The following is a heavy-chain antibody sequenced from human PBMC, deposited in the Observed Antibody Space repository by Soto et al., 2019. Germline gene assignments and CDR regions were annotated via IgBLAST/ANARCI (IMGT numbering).Heavy chain of an antibody. CDR1: GDSISDYY. D-gene: IGHD2-2*01. CDR3: ARVWGTDCGSTSCSHIYGLDV. CDR2: IYYSGST. J-gene: IGHJ6*02. Sequence: PSETLSLTCTVSGDSISDYYWSWIRQPPGKGLEWIGYIYYSGSTNYNPSLKSRVSISVDTSKNQFSLKLSSVTAADTAVYYCARVWGTDCGSTSCSHIYGLDVWGQGTTVTVSS. V-gene: IGHV4-59*01.